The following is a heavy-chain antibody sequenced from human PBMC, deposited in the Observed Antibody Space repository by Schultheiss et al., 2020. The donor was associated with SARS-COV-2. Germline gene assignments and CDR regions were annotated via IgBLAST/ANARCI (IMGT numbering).Heavy chain of an antibody. CDR3: AKPGGDSSGYYYDHWFDP. D-gene: IGHD3-22*01. V-gene: IGHV3-30*18. J-gene: IGHJ5*02. CDR1: GFTFSSYS. Sequence: GGSLRLSCAASGFTFSSYSMNWVRQAPGKGLEWVAVISYDGSNKYYADSVKGRFTISRDNSKNTLYLQMNSLRAEDTAVYYCAKPGGDSSGYYYDHWFDPWGQGTLVTVSS. CDR2: ISYDGSNK.